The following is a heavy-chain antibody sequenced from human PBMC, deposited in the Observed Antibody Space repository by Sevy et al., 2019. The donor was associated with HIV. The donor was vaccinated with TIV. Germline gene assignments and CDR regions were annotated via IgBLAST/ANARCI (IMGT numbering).Heavy chain of an antibody. Sequence: GGSLRLSCAASGFTFSSYGMHWVRQAPGKGLEWVAVISYDGSNKYYADSVKGRFTISRDNSKNTLYLQMNSVGAEDTAVYYCAKFRTGDGGWFDPWGQGTLVTVSS. CDR1: GFTFSSYG. CDR2: ISYDGSNK. V-gene: IGHV3-30*18. CDR3: AKFRTGDGGWFDP. D-gene: IGHD7-27*01. J-gene: IGHJ5*02.